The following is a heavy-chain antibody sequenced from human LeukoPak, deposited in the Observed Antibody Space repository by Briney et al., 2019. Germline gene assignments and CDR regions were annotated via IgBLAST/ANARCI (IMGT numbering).Heavy chain of an antibody. D-gene: IGHD6-19*01. Sequence: GRSLRLSCAASRFSFSSYVIHWVRQAPGKGLEWVAVIWYDGSNKYYADSVKGRFTISRDNSKSTLYLEMNSLRAEDTAVYYCARWDSSGFDYWGQGTLVTVSS. CDR1: RFSFSSYV. V-gene: IGHV3-33*01. CDR2: IWYDGSNK. J-gene: IGHJ4*02. CDR3: ARWDSSGFDY.